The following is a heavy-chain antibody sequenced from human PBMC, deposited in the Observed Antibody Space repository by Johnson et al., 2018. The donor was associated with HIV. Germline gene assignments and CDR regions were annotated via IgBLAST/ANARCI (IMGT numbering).Heavy chain of an antibody. J-gene: IGHJ3*02. V-gene: IGHV3-23*04. CDR2: ISGSRGST. D-gene: IGHD3-22*01. CDR1: GFTFSSYA. Sequence: EVQLVESGGGLVQPGGSLRLSCAASGFTFSSYAMSWVRQAPGKGLEWVSAISGSRGSTYYTDSVKGRFTISRDYSKNTLYLQMNSLRAEDTAVYYCAKHSSGYRDAFDIWGQGTMVTVSS. CDR3: AKHSSGYRDAFDI.